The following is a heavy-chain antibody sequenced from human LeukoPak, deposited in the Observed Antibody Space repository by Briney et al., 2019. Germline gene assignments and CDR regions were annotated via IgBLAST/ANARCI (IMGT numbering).Heavy chain of an antibody. J-gene: IGHJ5*02. D-gene: IGHD3-3*01. CDR3: ARGLGLEYDFWSGVPEKGFDP. Sequence: PSESLPLTCTVSGGSISSYYWSWIRQTASKEQDRIGRIYPSGSPNYNPSLKSRVSMSVDTSKNQFSLKLSSVTAADTAVYYCARGLGLEYDFWSGVPEKGFDPWGQGTLVTVSS. CDR1: GGSISSYY. V-gene: IGHV4-4*07. CDR2: IYPSGSP.